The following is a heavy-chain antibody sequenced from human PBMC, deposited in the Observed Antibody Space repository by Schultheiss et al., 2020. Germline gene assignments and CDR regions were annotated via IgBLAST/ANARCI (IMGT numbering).Heavy chain of an antibody. V-gene: IGHV4-61*08. D-gene: IGHD4/OR15-4a*01. CDR2: INYSGYT. CDR3: ARGRNDYGGLFYDY. CDR1: GGSISSGGYY. J-gene: IGHJ4*02. Sequence: SQTLSLTCTVSGGSISSGGYYWSWIRQPPGKRLECIGFINYSGYTTYNPSLRSRVSISVDTSKNTFSLNLNSLTAADTAIYYCARGRNDYGGLFYDYWGQGTVVTLAS.